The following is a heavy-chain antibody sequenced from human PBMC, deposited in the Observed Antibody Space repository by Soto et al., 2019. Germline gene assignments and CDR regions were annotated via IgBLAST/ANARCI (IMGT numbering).Heavy chain of an antibody. D-gene: IGHD3-3*01. CDR3: ARAIFGVVPYDMDV. J-gene: IGHJ6*02. V-gene: IGHV3-7*01. CDR1: GFTFSSYW. CDR2: IKQDGSEK. Sequence: GSLRLSCAASGFTFSSYWMSWVRQAPGKGLEWVANIKQDGSEKYYVDSVKGRFTISRDNAKNSLYLQMNSLRAEDTAVYYCARAIFGVVPYDMDVWGQGTTVTVSS.